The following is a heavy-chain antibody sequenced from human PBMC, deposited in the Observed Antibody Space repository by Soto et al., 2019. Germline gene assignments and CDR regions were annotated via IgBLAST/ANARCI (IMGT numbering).Heavy chain of an antibody. J-gene: IGHJ4*02. CDR2: IKSKGDGETT. Sequence: PGGSLRLSCAASGISSKDTWMSWVRQVPGKGPEWLGRIKSKGDGETTDYVAPVKGRFTISRDDSKNTLYLQMNNLIIGDTAVYYCTTDPRYWGQGTLVTVSS. V-gene: IGHV3-15*01. D-gene: IGHD1-20*01. CDR1: GISSKDTW. CDR3: TTDPRY.